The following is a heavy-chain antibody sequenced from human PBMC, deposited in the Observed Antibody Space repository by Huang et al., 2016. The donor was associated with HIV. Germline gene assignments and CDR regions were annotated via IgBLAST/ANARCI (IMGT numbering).Heavy chain of an antibody. J-gene: IGHJ2*01. V-gene: IGHV4-39*01. D-gene: IGHD3-3*01. CDR2: LYYTGKR. Sequence: QMRFQESGPGLVKPSGTLSLTCNVSGGSINSGRYYWGWIRKPPGKGLEWVGSLYYTGKRHDDPSLKGGLTMSADTSKNQFSLNLSSVTAADTAIYYCARNHDFWRGRMFAISYFDVWGRGTLVTVAS. CDR1: GGSINSGRYY. CDR3: ARNHDFWRGRMFAISYFDV.